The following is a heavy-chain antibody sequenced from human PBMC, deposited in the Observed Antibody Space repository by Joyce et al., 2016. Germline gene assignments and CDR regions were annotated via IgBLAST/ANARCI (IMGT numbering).Heavy chain of an antibody. J-gene: IGHJ6*02. Sequence: EVQLVESGGGLVKPGGSLRLSCVASGFTLSSYSMNLVRQAPGKGLEWFSSISSSSNYIYYVDSVKGRFTISRDNAKNSLYLQMHSLRAEDTAVYYCARELVVVPAATSYYYYGLDVWGQGTTVIVSS. V-gene: IGHV3-21*01. CDR1: GFTLSSYS. CDR3: ARELVVVPAATSYYYYGLDV. D-gene: IGHD2-2*01. CDR2: ISSSSNYI.